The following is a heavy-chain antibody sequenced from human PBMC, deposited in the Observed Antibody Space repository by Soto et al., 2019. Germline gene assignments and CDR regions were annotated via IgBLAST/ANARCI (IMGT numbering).Heavy chain of an antibody. Sequence: QVQLVESGGGVVQPGRSLRLSCATSGLTFSSYGMHWVRQAPGKGLEWVAVIWYDGSNKYYADSVKGRFTISRDNSKNTVYLQMSSLRAEDTAVYYCARDATYYGAGGEDYGGQGPLVTVSS. V-gene: IGHV3-33*01. CDR3: ARDATYYGAGGEDY. J-gene: IGHJ4*02. CDR2: IWYDGSNK. CDR1: GLTFSSYG. D-gene: IGHD3-10*01.